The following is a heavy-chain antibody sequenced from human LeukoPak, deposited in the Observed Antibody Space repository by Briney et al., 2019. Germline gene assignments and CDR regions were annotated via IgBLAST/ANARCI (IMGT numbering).Heavy chain of an antibody. CDR3: AKDRRQLANFDY. D-gene: IGHD6-13*01. Sequence: GGSLRLSCVASGFTFSSYGMSWVRPAPGKGLEWVSGFGGGGGPTYYADSVKGRFTISRDNSKNTLYLQMNSLRADDTAVYYCAKDRRQLANFDYWGQGTLVTVSS. V-gene: IGHV3-23*01. J-gene: IGHJ4*02. CDR1: GFTFSSYG. CDR2: FGGGGGPT.